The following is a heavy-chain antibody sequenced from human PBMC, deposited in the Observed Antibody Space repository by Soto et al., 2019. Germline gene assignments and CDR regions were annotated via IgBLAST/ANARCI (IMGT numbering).Heavy chain of an antibody. CDR1: GFTLDNYA. CDR3: ARTAGDLLGALDY. Sequence: PXGALRLSCAASGFTLDNYAMSWVRQAPGKGLEWVSSISGGTTNYADSVKGRFTFSRDNSKNTLYLQMNSLRAEDTALYYCARTAGDLLGALDYWGQGTLVTVSS. D-gene: IGHD1-26*01. V-gene: IGHV3-23*01. J-gene: IGHJ4*02. CDR2: ISGGTT.